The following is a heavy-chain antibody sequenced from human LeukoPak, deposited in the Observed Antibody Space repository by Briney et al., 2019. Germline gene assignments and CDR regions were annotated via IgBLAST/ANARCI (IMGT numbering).Heavy chain of an antibody. CDR3: ARRYSNNAFDI. V-gene: IGHV1-69*02. J-gene: IGHJ3*02. D-gene: IGHD4-11*01. CDR1: GGTFSSYT. Sequence: SVKVSCKASGGTFSSYTISWVRQAPGQGLEWMGRIIPILGIANYAQKFQGRATITADKSTSTAYMELSSLRSEDTAVYYCARRYSNNAFDIWGQGTMATVSS. CDR2: IIPILGIA.